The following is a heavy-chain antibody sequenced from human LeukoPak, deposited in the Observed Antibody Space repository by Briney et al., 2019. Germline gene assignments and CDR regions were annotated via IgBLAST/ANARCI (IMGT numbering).Heavy chain of an antibody. CDR1: GFTFSSYA. Sequence: GGSLRLSCAASGFTFSSYAMHWVRQAPGKGLEWVSYISSSGRTIYDADSVKGRFTISRDNAKNSLYLQMNSLRAEDTAVYYCARENRAVGAMGNYYYYMDVWGKGTTVTISS. CDR2: ISSSGRTI. CDR3: ARENRAVGAMGNYYYYMDV. V-gene: IGHV3-48*03. D-gene: IGHD1-26*01. J-gene: IGHJ6*03.